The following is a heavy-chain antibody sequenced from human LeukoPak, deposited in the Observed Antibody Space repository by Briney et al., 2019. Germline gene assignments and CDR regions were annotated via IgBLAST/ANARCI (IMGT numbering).Heavy chain of an antibody. V-gene: IGHV1-69*08. J-gene: IGHJ4*02. CDR2: IIPMFNTA. CDR3: AREAKTSNWNSVPYLDY. Sequence: SVKVSCKASGGTFSGYSFTWVRQAPGQGLEWMGRIIPMFNTANYAQDFQGRITITADKSASTAYMELITLRSEDTAVYYCAREAKTSNWNSVPYLDYWGQGTLITVSS. CDR1: GGTFSGYS. D-gene: IGHD1-7*01.